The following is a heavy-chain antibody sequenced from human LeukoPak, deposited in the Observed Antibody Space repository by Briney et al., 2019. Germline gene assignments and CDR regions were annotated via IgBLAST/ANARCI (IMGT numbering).Heavy chain of an antibody. CDR2: IYTIGST. CDR3: ARMGLYSSSWYYYMDV. CDR1: GGSISSYY. Sequence: SETLSLTCTVSGGSISSYYWSWIRQPPGKGLEWIGYIYTIGSTNYNPSLKSRVTISVDTSKNQFSLKLSSVTAADTAVYYCARMGLYSSSWYYYMDVWGKGTTVTVSS. J-gene: IGHJ6*03. V-gene: IGHV4-4*09. D-gene: IGHD6-13*01.